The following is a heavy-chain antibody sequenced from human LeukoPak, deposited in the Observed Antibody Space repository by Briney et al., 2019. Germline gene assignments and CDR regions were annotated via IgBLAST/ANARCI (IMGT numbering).Heavy chain of an antibody. J-gene: IGHJ6*02. Sequence: GESLKISGKGSGYSFTSYWIGWVRQMPGKGLEWMGIIYPGDSDTRSNPSFQGQATISADKSISTANLQWSSLKASDTAMYYCARLHPDVEGGYYYYGMDVWGQGTTVTVSS. CDR3: ARLHPDVEGGYYYYGMDV. CDR1: GYSFTSYW. V-gene: IGHV5-51*01. CDR2: IYPGDSDT.